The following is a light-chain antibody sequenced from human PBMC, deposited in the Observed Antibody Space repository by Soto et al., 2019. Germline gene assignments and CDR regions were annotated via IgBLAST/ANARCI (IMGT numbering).Light chain of an antibody. CDR2: KAS. CDR1: QSISSW. CDR3: QQYESYPMT. J-gene: IGKJ4*01. Sequence: DSQMTQYPSTLSASVGDRVTITCRASQSISSWLAWYQQKPGKAPKLLISKASTLQSGVPPRFSGSGSGTESTLTFSSLQPDEFPTYYCQQYESYPMTFGGGTKVDIK. V-gene: IGKV1-5*03.